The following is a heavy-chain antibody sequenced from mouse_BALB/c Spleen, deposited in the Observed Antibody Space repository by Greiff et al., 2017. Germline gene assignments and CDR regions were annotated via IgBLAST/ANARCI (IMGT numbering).Heavy chain of an antibody. V-gene: IGHV2-5-1*01. CDR1: GFSLTSYG. Sequence: QVQLQQSGPSLVQPSQSLSITCTVSGFSLTSYGVHWVRQSPGKGLEWLGVIWRGGSTDYNAAFMSRLSITKDNSKSQVFFKMNSLQADDTAIYYCAKTGAYYRYDFAYWGQGTLVTVSA. J-gene: IGHJ3*01. D-gene: IGHD2-14*01. CDR3: AKTGAYYRYDFAY. CDR2: IWRGGST.